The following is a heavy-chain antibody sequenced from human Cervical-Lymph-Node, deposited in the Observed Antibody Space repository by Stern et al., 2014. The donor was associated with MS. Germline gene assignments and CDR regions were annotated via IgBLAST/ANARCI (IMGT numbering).Heavy chain of an antibody. Sequence: EVQLEESGGGLVKPGGSLRLSCADSGFTFSRYRMTWVRQAPGKGLEWVSSISSSSSYIYYADSVKGRFTISRDNAKNSLYLHMNSLRAEDTAVYYCARDQHHQLGYPWLDYWGQGTLVTVSS. CDR1: GFTFSRYR. CDR2: ISSSSSYI. D-gene: IGHD6-13*01. V-gene: IGHV3-21*01. CDR3: ARDQHHQLGYPWLDY. J-gene: IGHJ4*02.